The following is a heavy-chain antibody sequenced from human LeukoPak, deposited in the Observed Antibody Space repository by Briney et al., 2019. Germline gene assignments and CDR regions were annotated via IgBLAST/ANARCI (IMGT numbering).Heavy chain of an antibody. CDR1: GFTFSSYA. CDR3: AKGSGSGWYGWFAP. V-gene: IGHV3-23*01. Sequence: RSGGSLRLSCAASGFTFSSYAMYWVRQAPGKGLEWVSSLDSSGGSTYYADSVKGRFTISRDNSKNTFYLQMNSLRADDTAVYYCAKGSGSGWYGWFAPWGQGTLVTVSS. D-gene: IGHD6-19*01. J-gene: IGHJ5*02. CDR2: LDSSGGST.